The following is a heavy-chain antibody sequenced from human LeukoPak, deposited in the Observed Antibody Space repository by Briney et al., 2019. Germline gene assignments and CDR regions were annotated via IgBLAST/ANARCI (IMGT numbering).Heavy chain of an antibody. CDR3: AKGVLRLPHQDAFDI. CDR1: GFTFSSYA. D-gene: IGHD3-3*01. J-gene: IGHJ3*02. Sequence: PGGSLRLSCAASGFTFSSYAMTWVHQAPGKGLEWVSAISASGDSTDYADSVKGRFTISRDNSKNTLYLQMNSLRAEDTAVYHCAKGVLRLPHQDAFDIWGQGTLVTVSS. V-gene: IGHV3-23*01. CDR2: ISASGDST.